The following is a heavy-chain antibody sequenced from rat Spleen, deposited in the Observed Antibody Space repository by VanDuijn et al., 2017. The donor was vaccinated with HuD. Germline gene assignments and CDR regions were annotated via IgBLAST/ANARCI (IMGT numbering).Heavy chain of an antibody. J-gene: IGHJ1*01. CDR3: TGGGIPWYLDF. Sequence: EVQLVESGGGLVQPGRSLKLSCAVSGFTFSNFGFVWVRQAPTKGLEWVASILRTGENTYYSDSVKGRFTISRDNAKSTLYLQMNRLRSEDSATYYCTGGGIPWYLDFWGPGTMVTVSS. CDR1: GFTFSNFG. V-gene: IGHV5S13*01. D-gene: IGHD2-2*01. CDR2: ILRTGENT.